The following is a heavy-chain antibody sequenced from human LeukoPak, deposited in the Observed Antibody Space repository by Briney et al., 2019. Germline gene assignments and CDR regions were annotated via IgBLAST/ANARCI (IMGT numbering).Heavy chain of an antibody. V-gene: IGHV4-4*07. CDR2: IYTSGSS. J-gene: IGHJ6*03. CDR3: AREAYYYGSGRTYYYYMDV. D-gene: IGHD3-10*01. CDR1: GGSLSAYY. Sequence: PSETLSLTCTVSGGSLSAYYWSWIRQPAGKGLEWIGRIYTSGSSDYSPSLKSRVTMSVDTSKNQFSLKLSSVTAADTAVYYCAREAYYYGSGRTYYYYMDVWGEGTTVTVSS.